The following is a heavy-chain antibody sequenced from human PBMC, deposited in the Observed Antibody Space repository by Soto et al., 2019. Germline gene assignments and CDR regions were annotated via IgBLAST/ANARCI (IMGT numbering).Heavy chain of an antibody. D-gene: IGHD3-22*01. J-gene: IGHJ4*02. Sequence: SVKVSCKASGGTFSSYAISWVRQAPGQGLEWMGGIIPIFGTANYAQKFQGRVTITADESTSTAYMELSSLRSEDTAVYYCAVSPSYYYDSSGYFYWGQGTLVTVSS. V-gene: IGHV1-69*13. CDR1: GGTFSSYA. CDR2: IIPIFGTA. CDR3: AVSPSYYYDSSGYFY.